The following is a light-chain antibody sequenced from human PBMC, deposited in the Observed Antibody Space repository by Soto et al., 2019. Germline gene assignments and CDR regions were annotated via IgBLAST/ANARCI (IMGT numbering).Light chain of an antibody. CDR1: KLGDKY. J-gene: IGLJ1*01. V-gene: IGLV3-1*01. CDR2: QDT. CDR3: QAWDSSTQGV. Sequence: SYELTQPPSVSVSPGQTASITCSGGKLGDKYASWYQQKPGQSPVLVIYQDTKRPSGIPERFSGSNSGNTATLTISGTQAMDEADYYCQAWDSSTQGVFGTGTKLTVX.